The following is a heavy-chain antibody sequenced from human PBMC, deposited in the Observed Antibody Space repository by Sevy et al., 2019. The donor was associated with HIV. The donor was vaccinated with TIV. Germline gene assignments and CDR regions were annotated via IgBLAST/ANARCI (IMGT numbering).Heavy chain of an antibody. J-gene: IGHJ4*02. D-gene: IGHD6-19*01. CDR1: GFTFSDYY. CDR2: ISTSSSYT. CDR3: ARARYTSGWGYFDY. V-gene: IGHV3-11*06. Sequence: GGSLRLSCAASGFTFSDYYMSWIRQAPGKGLEWVSYISTSSSYTNYADSVKGRFTISRDNAKSSLYLHMNSLRAEVMAVYYCARARYTSGWGYFDYWGQGTLVTVSS.